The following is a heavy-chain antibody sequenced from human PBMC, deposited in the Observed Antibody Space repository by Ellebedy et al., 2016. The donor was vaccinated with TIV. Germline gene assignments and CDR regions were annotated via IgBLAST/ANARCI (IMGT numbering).Heavy chain of an antibody. D-gene: IGHD2-2*01. Sequence: SGPTLVKPTQTLTLTCTFSGFSLSTSGVGVGWIRQPPGKALEWLALIYWNDDKRYSPSLKSRPTVTKDTSKNQVVLTMTNMDPVDTATYYCAHRGGYCSSTSCLPAGWFDPWGQGTLVTVSS. CDR2: IYWNDDK. CDR1: GFSLSTSGVG. J-gene: IGHJ5*02. V-gene: IGHV2-5*01. CDR3: AHRGGYCSSTSCLPAGWFDP.